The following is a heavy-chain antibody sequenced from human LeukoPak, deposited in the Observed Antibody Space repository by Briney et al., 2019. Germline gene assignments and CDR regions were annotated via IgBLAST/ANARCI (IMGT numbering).Heavy chain of an antibody. CDR2: ISSSGSNI. CDR3: ARDWANDY. Sequence: GGSLRLSCAVSGLTFSNVWMSWVRQAPGKGLEWVSYISSSGSNIYYADSVKGRFTISRDNAKNSLYLQMNSLRAEDTAVYYCARDWANDYWGQGTLVTVSS. J-gene: IGHJ4*02. CDR1: GLTFSNVW. D-gene: IGHD7-27*01. V-gene: IGHV3-11*04.